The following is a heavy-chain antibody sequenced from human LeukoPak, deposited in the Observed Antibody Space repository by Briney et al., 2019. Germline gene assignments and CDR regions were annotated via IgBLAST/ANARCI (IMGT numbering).Heavy chain of an antibody. CDR1: GGTFSSYA. Sequence: GASVKVSCKASGGTFSSYAISWVRQAPGRGLEWMGGIIPIFGTANYAQKFQGRVTITADESTSTAYMELSSLRSEDTAVYYCARALYWYDPFDYWGQGTLVTVSS. CDR3: ARALYWYDPFDY. CDR2: IIPIFGTA. D-gene: IGHD1-1*01. J-gene: IGHJ4*02. V-gene: IGHV1-69*13.